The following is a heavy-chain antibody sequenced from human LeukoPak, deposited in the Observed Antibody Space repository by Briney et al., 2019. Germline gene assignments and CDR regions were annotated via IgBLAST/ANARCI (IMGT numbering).Heavy chain of an antibody. CDR1: GASMSNYY. CDR2: IYHSGTIYSGST. J-gene: IGHJ4*02. V-gene: IGHV4-39*07. Sequence: PSETLSLTCTVSGASMSNYYWVWIRQPPGKGLEWIGSIYHSGTIYSGSTYYNPSLKSRVTISLDTSKNQFSLKVGSMTAADTAVYYCARAGGYGLIDYWGQGTMVTVSS. D-gene: IGHD5-18*01. CDR3: ARAGGYGLIDY.